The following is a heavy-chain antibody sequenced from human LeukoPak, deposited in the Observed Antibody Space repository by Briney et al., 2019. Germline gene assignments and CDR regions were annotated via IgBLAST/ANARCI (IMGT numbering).Heavy chain of an antibody. Sequence: GRSLRLSCAASGFTFSSYAMHWVRQAPGKGLEWVAVISYDGSNKYYADSVKGRFTISRDNSKNTLYLQMNSLRAEDTAVYYCARIPPRAEAGYWGQGTLVTVSS. D-gene: IGHD1-26*01. CDR2: ISYDGSNK. CDR3: ARIPPRAEAGY. V-gene: IGHV3-30-3*01. J-gene: IGHJ4*02. CDR1: GFTFSSYA.